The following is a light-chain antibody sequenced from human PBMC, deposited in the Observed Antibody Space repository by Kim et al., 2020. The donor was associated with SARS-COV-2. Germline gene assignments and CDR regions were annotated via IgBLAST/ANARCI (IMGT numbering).Light chain of an antibody. CDR3: CSYAGSRVWV. CDR2: EVS. Sequence: QSALTQPASVSGSPGQSITISCTGTSSDVGSYNLVSWYQQHPGKAPKLMIYEVSKWPSGVSNRFSGSKSGNTASLTISGLQAEDEADYYCCSYAGSRVWVFGGGTQPTVL. J-gene: IGLJ3*02. V-gene: IGLV2-23*02. CDR1: SSDVGSYNL.